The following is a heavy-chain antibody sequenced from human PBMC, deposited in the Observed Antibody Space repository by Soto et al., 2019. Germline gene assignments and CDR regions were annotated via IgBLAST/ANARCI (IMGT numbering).Heavy chain of an antibody. J-gene: IGHJ6*02. Sequence: EVRLLESGGGLVQPGGSLRLSCAASGFTFSSYAMSWVRQAPGKGLEWVSAISGSGGSTYYADSVKGRFTISRDNSKNTLYLQMNSLRAEDTAVYYCAKGDTATVNGMDVWGQGTTVTVSS. V-gene: IGHV3-23*01. CDR1: GFTFSSYA. D-gene: IGHD5-18*01. CDR3: AKGDTATVNGMDV. CDR2: ISGSGGST.